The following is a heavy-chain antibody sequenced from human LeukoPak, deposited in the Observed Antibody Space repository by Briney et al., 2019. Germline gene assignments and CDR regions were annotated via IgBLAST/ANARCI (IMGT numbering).Heavy chain of an antibody. D-gene: IGHD6-13*01. V-gene: IGHV3-7*01. CDR1: GFTFTDYW. CDR3: ARDGTAAGLYFDL. J-gene: IGHJ4*01. Sequence: GGSLRLSCAVSGFTFTDYWMDWVRQAPGKGLEWVASIRQDGGEKYYVDSVKGRFTISRDNTKNSLYLQMSALRAEDTAVYYCARDGTAAGLYFDLWGQGTLVTVSS. CDR2: IRQDGGEK.